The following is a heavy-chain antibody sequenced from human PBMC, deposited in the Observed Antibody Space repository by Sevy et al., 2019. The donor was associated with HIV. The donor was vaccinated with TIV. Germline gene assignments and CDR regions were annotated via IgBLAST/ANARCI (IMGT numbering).Heavy chain of an antibody. CDR1: GLTFRRYG. J-gene: IGHJ4*02. Sequence: GGSLRLSCAASGLTFRRYGMHWVRQAPGKGLDWVAVISFDGCSQYYADSVKGRFTISRDNSRKTVSLQMNILRLEDTAVYYCVSNTGTTLRFDYWGQGTFVSFSS. CDR3: VSNTGTTLRFDY. D-gene: IGHD4-17*01. CDR2: ISFDGCSQ. V-gene: IGHV3-30*03.